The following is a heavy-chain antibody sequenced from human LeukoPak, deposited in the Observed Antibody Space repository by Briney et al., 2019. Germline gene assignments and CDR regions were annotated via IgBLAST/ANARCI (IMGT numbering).Heavy chain of an antibody. CDR2: ISGSGGST. CDR1: GFTLSSYA. V-gene: IGHV3-23*01. CDR3: AKDIKGIGVVRYYYMDV. J-gene: IGHJ6*03. D-gene: IGHD3-3*01. Sequence: GGCLRLSCVPSGFTLSSYAMSWVRPALGKGLEWVSAISGSGGSTYYADSVQGRFTISRDTSQNTLYLRTNSRRAEDTAVYYAAKDIKGIGVVRYYYMDVWGKGTTVTVSS.